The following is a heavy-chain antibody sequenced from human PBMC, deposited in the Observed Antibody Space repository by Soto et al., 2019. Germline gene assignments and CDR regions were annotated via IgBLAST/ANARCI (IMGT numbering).Heavy chain of an antibody. CDR3: TTVPLPIAAADNDY. V-gene: IGHV3-15*07. CDR2: IKSKTDGGTT. D-gene: IGHD6-13*01. CDR1: GFTFSNAW. J-gene: IGHJ4*02. Sequence: GXSLRLYCAASGFTFSNAWMNWFRQAPVKGLEWVGRIKSKTDGGTTDYAAPVKGRFTISRDDSKNTLYLQMNSLKTEDTAVYYCTTVPLPIAAADNDYWGQGTLVTVSS.